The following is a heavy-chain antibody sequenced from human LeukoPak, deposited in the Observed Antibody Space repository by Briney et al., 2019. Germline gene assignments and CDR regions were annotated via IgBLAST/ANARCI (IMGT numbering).Heavy chain of an antibody. Sequence: PGGSLRLSCAASGFSFSSYWMHWVRQAPGKGLVWVARIQYDGSTTNYADSVKGRFTISRDNAKKTLYLQMNSLRAEDTAVYYCAKDFSNWGEYYMDVWGKGTTVTVSS. D-gene: IGHD7-27*01. V-gene: IGHV3-74*01. J-gene: IGHJ6*03. CDR2: IQYDGSTT. CDR3: AKDFSNWGEYYMDV. CDR1: GFSFSSYW.